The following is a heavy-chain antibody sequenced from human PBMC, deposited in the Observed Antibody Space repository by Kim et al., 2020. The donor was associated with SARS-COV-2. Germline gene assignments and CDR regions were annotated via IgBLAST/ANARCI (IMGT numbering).Heavy chain of an antibody. D-gene: IGHD3-3*01. CDR2: INHSGST. CDR3: ARRGPYDFWSGYYLAY. J-gene: IGHJ4*02. Sequence: SETLSLTCAVYGRSFSGYYWSWIRQPPGKGLEWIGEINHSGSTNYNPSLKSRVTISVDTSKNQFSLKLSSVTAADTAVYYCARRGPYDFWSGYYLAYWGQGTLVTVSS. V-gene: IGHV4-34*01. CDR1: GRSFSGYY.